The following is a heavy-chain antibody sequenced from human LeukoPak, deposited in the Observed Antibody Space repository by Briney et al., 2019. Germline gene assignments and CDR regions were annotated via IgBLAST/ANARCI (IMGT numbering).Heavy chain of an antibody. J-gene: IGHJ4*02. V-gene: IGHV1-69*13. D-gene: IGHD1-26*01. Sequence: SVKVSCKASGGTFSSYAISWVRQAPGQGLEWMGGIIPIFGTANYAQKCQGRVTITADESTSTAYMELSSLRSEDTAVYYCALGATEPGNYFDYWGQGTLVTVSS. CDR2: IIPIFGTA. CDR3: ALGATEPGNYFDY. CDR1: GGTFSSYA.